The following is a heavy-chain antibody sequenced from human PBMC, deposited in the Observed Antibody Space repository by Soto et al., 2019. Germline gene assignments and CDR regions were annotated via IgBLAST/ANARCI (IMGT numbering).Heavy chain of an antibody. J-gene: IGHJ6*02. Sequence: SETLSLTCAVARNSISSGYYWGWIRQPPGKGLEWIGSIYHSGSTYYNPSLKSRVTISVDTSKNQFSLKLSSVTAADTAVYYCARVENYYYYGMDVWGQGTTVTVSS. CDR2: IYHSGST. CDR3: ARVENYYYYGMDV. CDR1: RNSISSGYY. V-gene: IGHV4-38-2*01. D-gene: IGHD1-1*01.